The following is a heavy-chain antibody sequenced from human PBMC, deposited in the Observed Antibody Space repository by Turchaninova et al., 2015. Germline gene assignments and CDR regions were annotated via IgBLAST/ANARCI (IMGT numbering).Heavy chain of an antibody. Sequence: TVSGSGASTYYPDSVKGRFTISRDNSKNTQYQQMNSLGAEDTAVYFCAGIVEVTTSHYHFDYWGQGTLVTVSS. V-gene: IGHV3-23*01. CDR2: VSGSGAST. J-gene: IGHJ4*02. D-gene: IGHD2-21*02. CDR3: AGIVEVTTSHYHFDY.